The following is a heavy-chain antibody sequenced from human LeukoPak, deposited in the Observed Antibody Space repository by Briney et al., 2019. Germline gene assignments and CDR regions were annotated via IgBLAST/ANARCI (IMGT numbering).Heavy chain of an antibody. D-gene: IGHD5-12*01. Sequence: PSETLSLTCTVSGGSISSYYWSWIRQPPGKGLEWIGYIYYSGSTNYNPSLESRVTISVDTSKNQFSLKLSSVTAADTAVYYCARAYSGYDPEDYWGQGTLVTVSS. CDR2: IYYSGST. J-gene: IGHJ4*02. CDR1: GGSISSYY. CDR3: ARAYSGYDPEDY. V-gene: IGHV4-59*01.